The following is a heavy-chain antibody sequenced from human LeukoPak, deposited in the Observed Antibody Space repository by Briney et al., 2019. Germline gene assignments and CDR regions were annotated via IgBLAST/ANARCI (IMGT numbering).Heavy chain of an antibody. CDR3: AKEVENSSGWYSHFDY. CDR1: GFTFSSYS. CDR2: ISTSSIYI. V-gene: IGHV3-21*01. J-gene: IGHJ4*02. D-gene: IGHD6-19*01. Sequence: GGSLRLSCAASGFTFSSYSMNWVRQAPGKGLEWVSSISTSSIYIYYADSLKGRFTISRDNAKNSLYLQMNSLRAEDTAVYYCAKEVENSSGWYSHFDYWGQGTLVTVSS.